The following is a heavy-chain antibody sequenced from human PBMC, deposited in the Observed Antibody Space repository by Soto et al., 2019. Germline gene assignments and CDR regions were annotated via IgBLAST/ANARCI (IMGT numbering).Heavy chain of an antibody. CDR1: GGSISSYY. Sequence: SETLSLTCTVSGGSISSYYWSWIRQPPGKELEWIGYIYYSGSTNYNPSLKSRVTISVDTPKNQFSLKLSSVTAADTAVYYCARDRGYCSSTSCYQNNWFDPWGQGTLVTVSS. V-gene: IGHV4-59*01. CDR2: IYYSGST. D-gene: IGHD2-2*01. CDR3: ARDRGYCSSTSCYQNNWFDP. J-gene: IGHJ5*02.